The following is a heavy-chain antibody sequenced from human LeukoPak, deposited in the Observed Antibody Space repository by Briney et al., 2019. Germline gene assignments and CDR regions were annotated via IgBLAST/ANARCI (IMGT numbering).Heavy chain of an antibody. CDR2: IYSGGST. D-gene: IGHD2-2*01. CDR3: ARGPTPRCSSTSCYAFDI. CDR1: GFTVSSNY. Sequence: GGSLRLSCAASGFTVSSNYMSWVRQAPGKGLEWVSVIYSGGSTYYADSVKGRFTISRDNSKNTLYLQMNSLRAEDTAVYYCARGPTPRCSSTSCYAFDIWGQGTMVTVSS. J-gene: IGHJ3*02. V-gene: IGHV3-53*01.